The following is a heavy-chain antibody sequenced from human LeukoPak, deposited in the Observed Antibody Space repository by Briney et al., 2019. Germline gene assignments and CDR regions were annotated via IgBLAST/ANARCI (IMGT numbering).Heavy chain of an antibody. CDR2: ISAYNGNT. Sequence: PLASVKVSCKASGYTFTSYGISWVRQAPGQGLEWMGWISAYNGNTNYAQKLQGRVTMTTDTSTSTAYMELRSLRSDDTAVYYCARAALDPYSSGYYLGYYYYGMDVWGQGTTVTVS. D-gene: IGHD3-22*01. V-gene: IGHV1-18*01. CDR1: GYTFTSYG. J-gene: IGHJ6*02. CDR3: ARAALDPYSSGYYLGYYYYGMDV.